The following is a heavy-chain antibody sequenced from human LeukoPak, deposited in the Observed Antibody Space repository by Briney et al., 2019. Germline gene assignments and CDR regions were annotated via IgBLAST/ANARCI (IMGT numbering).Heavy chain of an antibody. CDR3: ATESGTYSGTCFDY. D-gene: IGHD1-26*01. CDR2: IKQDGSEK. J-gene: IGHJ4*02. Sequence: GGSLRLSCAASGFSFSSYWMSWVRQAPGKGLEWVANIKQDGSEKNYVDSVKGRFTISRDNAKSSLYLQMNSLRVEDTAVYYCATESGTYSGTCFDYWGQGTLVTVSS. V-gene: IGHV3-7*04. CDR1: GFSFSSYW.